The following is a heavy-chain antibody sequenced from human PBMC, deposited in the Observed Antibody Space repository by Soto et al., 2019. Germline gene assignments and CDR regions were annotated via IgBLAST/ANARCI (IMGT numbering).Heavy chain of an antibody. CDR1: GFTVTNNY. J-gene: IGHJ3*02. Sequence: RLSCAASGFTVTNNYLTWVRQAPGKGLEWVSFIYSAGTTSYADSVKGRFTISRDNSKNTMYLQMNSLRAEDTAVYYCAGVNGDFAFDAFDIWGQGTMVTVSS. CDR2: IYSAGTT. CDR3: AGVNGDFAFDAFDI. D-gene: IGHD4-17*01. V-gene: IGHV3-53*01.